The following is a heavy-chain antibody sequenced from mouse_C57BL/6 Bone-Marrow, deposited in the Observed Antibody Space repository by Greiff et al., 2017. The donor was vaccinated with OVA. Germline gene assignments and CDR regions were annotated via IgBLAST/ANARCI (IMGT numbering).Heavy chain of an antibody. CDR2: ISNGGGST. J-gene: IGHJ2*01. CDR1: GFTFSDYY. V-gene: IGHV5-12*01. CDR3: ARHGGTTAFDY. Sequence: EVKLEESGGGLVQPGGSLKLSCAASGFTFSDYYMYWVRQTPEKRLEWVAYISNGGGSTYYPDTVKGRFTISRDNAKNTLYLQMSRLKSEDTAMYYCARHGGTTAFDYWGQGTTLTVSS. D-gene: IGHD1-2*01.